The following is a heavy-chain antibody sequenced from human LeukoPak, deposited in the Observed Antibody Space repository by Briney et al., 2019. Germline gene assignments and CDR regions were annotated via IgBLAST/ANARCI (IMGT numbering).Heavy chain of an antibody. D-gene: IGHD3-10*01. V-gene: IGHV3-30*02. CDR1: GFTFSSYG. Sequence: GALRLSCAASGFTFSSYGMHWVRQAPGKGLEWVAVIWYDGSNKYYADSVKGRFTISRDNSRNTLHLQMSSLRVEDTAVYYCVKDSSSGSYFDYWGQGTLVTVSS. J-gene: IGHJ4*02. CDR2: IWYDGSNK. CDR3: VKDSSSGSYFDY.